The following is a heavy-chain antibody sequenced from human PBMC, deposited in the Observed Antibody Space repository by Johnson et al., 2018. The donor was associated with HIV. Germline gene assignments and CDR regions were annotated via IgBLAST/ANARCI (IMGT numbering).Heavy chain of an antibody. J-gene: IGHJ3*02. CDR2: ISGSGGST. Sequence: MQLVESGGGLVQPGGSLRLSCTASGFTFSSYAMSWVRQAPGKGLEWVSAISGSGGSTYYADSVKGRFTISRDNSKNTLYLQMNSLRAEDTAVYYCAKDGAGPDAFDIWGQGTMFTVSS. D-gene: IGHD3-16*01. V-gene: IGHV3-23*04. CDR1: GFTFSSYA. CDR3: AKDGAGPDAFDI.